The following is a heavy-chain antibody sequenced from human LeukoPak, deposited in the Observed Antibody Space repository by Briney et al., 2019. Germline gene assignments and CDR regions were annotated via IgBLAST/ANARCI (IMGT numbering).Heavy chain of an antibody. J-gene: IGHJ4*02. CDR1: GYTFTSYG. V-gene: IGHV1-69*04. Sequence: GASVKVSCKASGYTFTSYGISWVRQAPGQGLEWMGRIIPILGIANYAQKFQGRVTITADKSTSTAYMELSSLRSEDTAVYYCARDLYILTGYYSRGYFDYWGQGTLVTVSS. CDR2: IIPILGIA. D-gene: IGHD3-9*01. CDR3: ARDLYILTGYYSRGYFDY.